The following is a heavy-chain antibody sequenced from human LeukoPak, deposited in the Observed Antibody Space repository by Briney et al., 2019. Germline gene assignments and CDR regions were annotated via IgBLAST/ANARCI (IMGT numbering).Heavy chain of an antibody. J-gene: IGHJ4*02. V-gene: IGHV1-8*02. CDR2: MNPNSGNT. CDR1: GGTFSSYA. D-gene: IGHD6-19*01. CDR3: ARGSGGERGDY. Sequence: ASVKVSCKASGGTFSSYAINWVRQATGQGLEWMGWMNPNSGNTGYAQKFQGRVTMTRNTSISTAYMELSSLGSEDTAVYYCARGSGGERGDYWGQGTLVTVSS.